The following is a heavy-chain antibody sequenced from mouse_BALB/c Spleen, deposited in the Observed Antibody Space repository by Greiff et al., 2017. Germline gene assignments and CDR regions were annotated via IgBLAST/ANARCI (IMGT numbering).Heavy chain of an antibody. CDR3: ARSSIYYGNSHYAMDY. CDR2: ILPGSGST. D-gene: IGHD2-1*01. Sequence: QVQLQQSGAELMKPGASVKISCKATGYTFSSYWIEWVKQRPGHGLEWIGEILPGSGSTNYNEKFKGKATFTADTSSNTAYMQLSSLTSEDSAVYYCARSSIYYGNSHYAMDYWGQGTSVTVSS. J-gene: IGHJ4*01. V-gene: IGHV1-9*01. CDR1: GYTFSSYW.